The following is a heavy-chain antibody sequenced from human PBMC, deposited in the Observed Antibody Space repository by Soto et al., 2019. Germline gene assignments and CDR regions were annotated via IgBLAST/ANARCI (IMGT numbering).Heavy chain of an antibody. CDR1: GFTFRSYD. D-gene: IGHD6-13*01. V-gene: IGHV3-13*01. Sequence: GGSLRLSCAASGFTFRSYDMHWVRQATGKGLEWVSAIGTAGDTYYPGSVKGRFTISRENAKNSLYLQMNSLRAEDTAVYYCARDRGYVAAAGTSSWYFDLWGRGTLVTVSS. CDR2: IGTAGDT. J-gene: IGHJ2*01. CDR3: ARDRGYVAAAGTSSWYFDL.